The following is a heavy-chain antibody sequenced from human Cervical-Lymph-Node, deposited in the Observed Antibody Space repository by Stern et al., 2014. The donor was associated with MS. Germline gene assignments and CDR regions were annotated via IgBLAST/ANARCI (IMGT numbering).Heavy chain of an antibody. CDR2: IIPIFGTA. V-gene: IGHV1-69*01. Sequence: VQLENTGAEVKKPGSSVKVSCKASGGTFSSYAISWVRQAPGQGLEWMGGIIPIFGTANYAQKFQGRVTITADESTSTAYMELSSLRSEDTAVYYCARVELKEGLVRGMDVWGQGTTVTVSS. CDR1: GGTFSSYA. D-gene: IGHD1-26*01. CDR3: ARVELKEGLVRGMDV. J-gene: IGHJ6*02.